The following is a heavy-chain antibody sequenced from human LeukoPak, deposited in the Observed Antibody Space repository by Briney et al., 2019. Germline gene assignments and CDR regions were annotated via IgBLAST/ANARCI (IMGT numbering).Heavy chain of an antibody. V-gene: IGHV3-7*03. Sequence: GGSLRLSCAVSGFTFSGFWMSWSRQAPGKGLEWVASIISDGSEGYYADVVKGRFTISRDNAKNSLYLQINSLRAEDTAVYYCARSSYSSSSSVWGQGTMVTVSS. D-gene: IGHD6-6*01. CDR2: IISDGSEG. CDR1: GFTFSGFW. J-gene: IGHJ3*01. CDR3: ARSSYSSSSSV.